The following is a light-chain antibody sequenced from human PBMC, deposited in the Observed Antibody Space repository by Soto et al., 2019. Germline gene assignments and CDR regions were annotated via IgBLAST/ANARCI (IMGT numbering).Light chain of an antibody. CDR1: QSVSSSY. CDR2: DAS. Sequence: EIVLTQSPATLSLSPGERGTLSCRASQSVSSSYLAWYQQKPGQAPRLLIYDASSRATGIPDRFSGSGSGTDFTLTISRLEPEDFAVFYCQQYGSSPLTFGGGTKVDIK. V-gene: IGKV3-20*01. J-gene: IGKJ4*01. CDR3: QQYGSSPLT.